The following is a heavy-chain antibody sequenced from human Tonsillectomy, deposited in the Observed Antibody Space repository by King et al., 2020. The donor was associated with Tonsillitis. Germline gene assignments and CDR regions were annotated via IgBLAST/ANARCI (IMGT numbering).Heavy chain of an antibody. CDR1: GDTFTSYG. V-gene: IGHV1-18*04. Sequence: HVQLVESGAEVKKPGASVKVSCKASGDTFTSYGISWVRQAPGQGLEWMGWIATYNGNTISAQKVQGRVTMTTDTSTNTVYMELRSLRSDDTAVYYCARDRLPWADSSSGSGMDVWGQGTTVTVSS. CDR3: ARDRLPWADSSSGSGMDV. D-gene: IGHD6-6*01. J-gene: IGHJ6*02. CDR2: IATYNGNT.